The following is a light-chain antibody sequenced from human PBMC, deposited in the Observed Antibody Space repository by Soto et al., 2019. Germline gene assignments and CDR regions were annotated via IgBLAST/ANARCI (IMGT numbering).Light chain of an antibody. CDR1: QSVSSY. CDR3: HHYET. CDR2: DAS. J-gene: IGKJ1*01. Sequence: IVLTQSPATLSLSPGARATLSCRASQSVSSYLAWYQQKPGQAPRLLIYDASNRATGIPARFRGSGSGTDFTLTLSRLEPEDFAVYYCHHYETFGQGTKVDIK. V-gene: IGKV3-11*01.